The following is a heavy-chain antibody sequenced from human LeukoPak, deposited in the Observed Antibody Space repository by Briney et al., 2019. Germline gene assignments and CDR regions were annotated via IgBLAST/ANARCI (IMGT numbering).Heavy chain of an antibody. V-gene: IGHV3-64*01. J-gene: IGHJ4*02. CDR2: ISSNGGST. D-gene: IGHD6-19*01. CDR1: GFTFSSYA. Sequence: GGSPRLSCAASGFTFSSYAMHWVRQAPGKGLEYVSAISSNGGSTYYANSVKGRFTISRDNSKNTLYLQMGSLRAEDMAVYYCARARIAVAGTYDYWGQGTLVTVSS. CDR3: ARARIAVAGTYDY.